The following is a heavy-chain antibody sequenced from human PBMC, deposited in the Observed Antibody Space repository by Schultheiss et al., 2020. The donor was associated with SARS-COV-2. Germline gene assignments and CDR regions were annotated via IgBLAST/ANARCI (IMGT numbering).Heavy chain of an antibody. CDR3: AKEEERGEFRSGSYNYYYYMDV. J-gene: IGHJ6*03. CDR2: ISTSGST. V-gene: IGHV4-4*07. CDR1: GGSISSYY. Sequence: SQTLSLTCTVSGGSISSYYWSWIRQPAGKGLEWIGRISTSGSTNYNPSLRSRVIMSVDTSKNHFSLNLTSVTAADTAVYFCAKEEERGEFRSGSYNYYYYMDVWGKGATVTVSS. D-gene: IGHD3-3*01.